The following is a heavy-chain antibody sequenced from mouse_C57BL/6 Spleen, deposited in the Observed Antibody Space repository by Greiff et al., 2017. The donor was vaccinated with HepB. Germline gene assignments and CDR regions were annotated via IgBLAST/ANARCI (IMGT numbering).Heavy chain of an antibody. J-gene: IGHJ4*01. CDR3: ARTPYGSCPYYYAMDY. CDR2: IHPNSGST. Sequence: QVQLQQPGAELVKPGASVKLSCKASGYTFTSYWMPWVKQRPGQGLEWIGMIHPNSGSTNYNEKFKSKATLTVDKSSSTAYMQLSSLTSEDSAVYNCARTPYGSCPYYYAMDYWGQGTSVTVSS. CDR1: GYTFTSYW. V-gene: IGHV1-64*01. D-gene: IGHD2-1*01.